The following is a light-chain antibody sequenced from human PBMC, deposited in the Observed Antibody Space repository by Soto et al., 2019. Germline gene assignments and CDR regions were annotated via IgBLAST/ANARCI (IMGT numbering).Light chain of an antibody. V-gene: IGKV1-5*03. CDR2: KAS. J-gene: IGKJ1*01. Sequence: DIQMTQSPSTLSASVGDRVTITCRASQSISSWLAWYQQKPGKAPKLLIYKASSLESGVPSRFSGIGCGTEFTLTISSLQPDDFATYYCQQYNDYPWTFGQGTKVEIK. CDR3: QQYNDYPWT. CDR1: QSISSW.